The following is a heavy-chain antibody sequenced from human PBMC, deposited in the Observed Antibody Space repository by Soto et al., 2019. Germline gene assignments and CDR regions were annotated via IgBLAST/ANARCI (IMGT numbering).Heavy chain of an antibody. J-gene: IGHJ6*02. CDR2: IVVGSGNT. Sequence: GASVQVSCKASGFTFTSSAVQWVRQARGQRLEWIGWIVVGSGNTNYAQKFQERVTITRDMSTSTAYMELSSLRSEDTAVYYCAALGRDGYLRVGYYYYGMDVWGQGTTVTVSS. D-gene: IGHD5-12*01. CDR1: GFTFTSSA. V-gene: IGHV1-58*01. CDR3: AALGRDGYLRVGYYYYGMDV.